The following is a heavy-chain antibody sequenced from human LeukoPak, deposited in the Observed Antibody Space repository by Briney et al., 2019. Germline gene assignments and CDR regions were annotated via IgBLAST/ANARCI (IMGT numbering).Heavy chain of an antibody. D-gene: IGHD3-22*01. CDR1: GFTFSSYS. J-gene: IGHJ4*02. CDR3: ARDPYYYDSSGYYGEGFDY. V-gene: IGHV3-21*01. CDR2: ISSSRNYV. Sequence: GGSLRLSCAASGFTFSSYSMNWVRQAPGKGLEWVSYISSSRNYVFYADSVKGRFTISRDNAKNSLYLQMNSLRAEDTAVYYCARDPYYYDSSGYYGEGFDYWGQGTLVTVSS.